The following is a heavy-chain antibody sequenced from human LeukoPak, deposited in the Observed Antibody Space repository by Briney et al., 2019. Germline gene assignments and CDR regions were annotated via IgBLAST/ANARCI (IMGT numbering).Heavy chain of an antibody. V-gene: IGHV3-23*01. CDR2: ISGSGANT. Sequence: GGSLRLSCAASGFTFSNYAMTWVRQAPGKGLEWVSAISGSGANTYYADSAKGRFTISRDNSKNTLYLQINSLRAEDTALYYCAKLGPAGYSSAWADYWGQGTLVIVSS. D-gene: IGHD6-19*01. CDR3: AKLGPAGYSSAWADY. CDR1: GFTFSNYA. J-gene: IGHJ4*02.